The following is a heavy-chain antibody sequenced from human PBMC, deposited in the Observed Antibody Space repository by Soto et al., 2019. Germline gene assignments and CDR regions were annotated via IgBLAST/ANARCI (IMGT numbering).Heavy chain of an antibody. CDR3: ARGNYDFWSGYHTPFDY. V-gene: IGHV3-30-3*01. J-gene: IGHJ4*02. D-gene: IGHD3-3*01. Sequence: GGSLRLSCAASGFTFSSYAMHWVRQAPGKELEWVAVISYDGSNKYYADSVKGRFTISRDNSKNTLYLQMNSLRAEDTAVYYCARGNYDFWSGYHTPFDYWGQGTLVTVSS. CDR2: ISYDGSNK. CDR1: GFTFSSYA.